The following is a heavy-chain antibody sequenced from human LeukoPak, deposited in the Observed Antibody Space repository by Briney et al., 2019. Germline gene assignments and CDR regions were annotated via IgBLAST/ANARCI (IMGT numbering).Heavy chain of an antibody. D-gene: IGHD6-19*01. CDR2: IYTSGST. CDR1: GGSISSGSYY. Sequence: PSQTLSLTCTVSGGSISSGSYYWSWIRQPAGKGLEWIGRIYTSGSTNYNPSLKSRVTISVDTSKNQFSLKLSSVTAADTAVYYCARDLGIAVAGSFDYWGQGTLVTVSS. CDR3: ARDLGIAVAGSFDY. J-gene: IGHJ4*02. V-gene: IGHV4-61*02.